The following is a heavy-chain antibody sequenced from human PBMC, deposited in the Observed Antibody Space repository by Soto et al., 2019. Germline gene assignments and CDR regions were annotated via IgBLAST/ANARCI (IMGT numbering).Heavy chain of an antibody. V-gene: IGHV1-2*04. CDR2: INPNSGGT. Sequence: QVQLVQSGAEVKKPGASVKVSCKASGYTFTGYYMHWVRQAPGQGLEWMGWINPNSGGTNYAQKFQGWVTMTRDTSISTAYMELSRLRADDTAVYYCASAGGEAARASEYNWCAPWGQGTLVTVAS. CDR3: ASAGGEAARASEYNWCAP. CDR1: GYTFTGYY. J-gene: IGHJ5*02. D-gene: IGHD6-6*01.